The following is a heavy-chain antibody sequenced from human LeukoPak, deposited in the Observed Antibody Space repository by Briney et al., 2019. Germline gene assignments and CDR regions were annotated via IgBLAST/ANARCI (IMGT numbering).Heavy chain of an antibody. CDR1: GYSISSGYY. V-gene: IGHV3-43*02. Sequence: SSETLSLTCAVSGYSISSGYYWGWIRQAPGKGLEWVSFISGDGVSTFYADSVKGRFTISRDNSKNSLYLQMNSLRTEDTALYYCAKDRDTTGYEHWGQGTLVTVSS. CDR3: AKDRDTTGYEH. D-gene: IGHD3-22*01. CDR2: ISGDGVST. J-gene: IGHJ1*01.